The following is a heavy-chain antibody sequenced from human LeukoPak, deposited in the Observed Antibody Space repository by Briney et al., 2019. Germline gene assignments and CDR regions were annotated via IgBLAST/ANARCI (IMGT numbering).Heavy chain of an antibody. J-gene: IGHJ4*02. CDR2: ISYDGSNK. CDR3: ARQGEDWLQLAYYFDY. CDR1: GFTFSSYA. D-gene: IGHD5-12*01. V-gene: IGHV3-30-3*01. Sequence: GGSLRLSCAASGFTFSSYAMHWVRQAPGKGLEWVAVISYDGSNKYYADSVKGRFTISRDNSKNTLYLQMNSLRAEDTAVYYCARQGEDWLQLAYYFDYWGQGTLVTVSS.